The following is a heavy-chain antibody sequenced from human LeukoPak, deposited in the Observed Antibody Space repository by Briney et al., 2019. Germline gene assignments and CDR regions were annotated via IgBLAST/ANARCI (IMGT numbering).Heavy chain of an antibody. CDR2: ISYDGSNK. J-gene: IGHJ4*02. Sequence: AGGSLRLSCAASGFTFSSYAMHWVRQAPGKGLEWVAVISYDGSNKYYADSVKGRFTISRDNSKNTLYLQMNSLRAEDTAVYYCAREGVVLLYFDYWGQGTLVTVSS. V-gene: IGHV3-30-3*01. CDR3: AREGVVLLYFDY. D-gene: IGHD2-21*01. CDR1: GFTFSSYA.